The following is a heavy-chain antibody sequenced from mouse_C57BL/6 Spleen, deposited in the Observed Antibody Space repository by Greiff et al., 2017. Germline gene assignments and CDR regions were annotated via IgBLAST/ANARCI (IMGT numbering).Heavy chain of an antibody. CDR2: IDPEDGDT. Sequence: VQLQQSGAELVRPGASVKLSCTASGFNIKDYYMHWVKQRPEQGLEWIGRIDPEDGDTEYAPKFQGKATMTADTSSNTAYLQLSSLTSEDTAVYYCTTGGYDGYPYYFDYWGQGTTLTVSS. J-gene: IGHJ2*01. V-gene: IGHV14-1*01. CDR1: GFNIKDYY. CDR3: TTGGYDGYPYYFDY. D-gene: IGHD2-3*01.